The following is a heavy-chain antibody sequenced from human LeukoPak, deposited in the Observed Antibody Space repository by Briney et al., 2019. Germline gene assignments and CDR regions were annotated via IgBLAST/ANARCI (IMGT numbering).Heavy chain of an antibody. Sequence: GGSLRLSCAASGFTFSNYAMHWVRQAPGKGLEWVAVISYDGSNKYYADSVKGQFTMSRDNSKNTLYLQMNSLRAEDTAVYYCARDNGAAAGTGWGQGTLVTVSS. CDR3: ARDNGAAAGTG. V-gene: IGHV3-30-3*01. CDR1: GFTFSNYA. J-gene: IGHJ4*02. CDR2: ISYDGSNK. D-gene: IGHD6-13*01.